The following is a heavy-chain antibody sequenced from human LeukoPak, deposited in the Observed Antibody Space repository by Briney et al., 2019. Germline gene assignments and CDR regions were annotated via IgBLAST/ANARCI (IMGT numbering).Heavy chain of an antibody. V-gene: IGHV1-46*01. D-gene: IGHD3-22*01. CDR3: ARDRLGTMILGY. J-gene: IGHJ4*02. CDR2: INPSGGST. CDR1: GYTFTSYY. Sequence: GASVKVSCKASGYTFTSYYMHWVRQAPGQGLEWMGIINPSGGSTSYAQKFQGRVTMTRDTSTSAVYMELSSLRSEDTAVYYCARDRLGTMILGYWGQGTLVTVSS.